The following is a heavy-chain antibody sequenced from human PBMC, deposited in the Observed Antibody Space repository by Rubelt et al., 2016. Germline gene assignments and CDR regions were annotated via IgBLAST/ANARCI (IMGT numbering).Heavy chain of an antibody. CDR2: ISGSGGST. D-gene: IGHD3-10*01. Sequence: EVQLLESGGGLVQPGGSLRLSCAASGFTFSSYAMSWVRQAPGKGLEWVSAISGSGGSTYYADSVKGRFTISSDDSKNPLYLQMNSLRDEDTAVYFCARARGSGNYRNDAFDIWGQGTMVTVSS. CDR3: ARARGSGNYRNDAFDI. J-gene: IGHJ3*02. V-gene: IGHV3-23*01. CDR1: GFTFSSYA.